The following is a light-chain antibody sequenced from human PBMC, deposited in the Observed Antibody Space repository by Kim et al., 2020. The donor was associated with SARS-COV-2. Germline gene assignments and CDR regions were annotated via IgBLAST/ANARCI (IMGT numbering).Light chain of an antibody. CDR1: KVVDKY. CDR2: HND. V-gene: IGLV3-1*01. Sequence: VAPGQTSSITCSGDKVVDKYACWYQPKAGPSPVLCIYHNDKRPSGIPDRFSGSNSGDTATLTISGTQAMVDADYYCQASDSSTFSVFRGVTKVT. CDR3: QASDSSTFSV. J-gene: IGLJ3*02.